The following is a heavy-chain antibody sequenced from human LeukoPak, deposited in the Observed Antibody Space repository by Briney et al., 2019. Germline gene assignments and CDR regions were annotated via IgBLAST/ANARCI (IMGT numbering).Heavy chain of an antibody. CDR2: INWSGGST. J-gene: IGHJ6*03. CDR1: GFTFDDYG. CDR3: ARVANAYYYSYMDV. V-gene: IGHV3-20*04. Sequence: GGSLRLSCAASGFTFDDYGMSWVRQAPGKGLEWVSGINWSGGSTGYADSVKGRFTISRDNAKNSLYLQMNSLRAEDTAVYYCARVANAYYYSYMDVWGKGTTVTVSS.